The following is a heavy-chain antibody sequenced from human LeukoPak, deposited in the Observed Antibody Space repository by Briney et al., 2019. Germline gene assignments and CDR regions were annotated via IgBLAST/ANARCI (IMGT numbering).Heavy chain of an antibody. CDR1: GFTFSSYG. V-gene: IGHV3-30*02. CDR2: IRYDGSNK. Sequence: GGSLRLSCAASGFTFSSYGMHWVRQAPGKGLEWVAFIRYDGSNKYYADSVKGRFTISRDNSKNTLYLQMNSLRAEDTALYYCAKDYYYDSSGFTEDYFDYSGQGTLVTVSS. D-gene: IGHD3-22*01. J-gene: IGHJ4*02. CDR3: AKDYYYDSSGFTEDYFDY.